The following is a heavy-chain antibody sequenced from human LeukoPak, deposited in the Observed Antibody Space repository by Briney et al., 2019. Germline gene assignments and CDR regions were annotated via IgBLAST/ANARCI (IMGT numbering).Heavy chain of an antibody. J-gene: IGHJ4*02. CDR2: IYYSGST. D-gene: IGHD2-8*01. V-gene: IGHV4-59*08. CDR1: GGSISSYY. CDR3: ARRNGPGSYY. Sequence: PSETLSLTCTVSGGSISSYYWSWIRQPPGKGLEWIGYIYYSGSTYYNPSLKSRVTISVDTSKNQFSLKLSSVTAADTAVYYCARRNGPGSYYWGQGTLVTVSS.